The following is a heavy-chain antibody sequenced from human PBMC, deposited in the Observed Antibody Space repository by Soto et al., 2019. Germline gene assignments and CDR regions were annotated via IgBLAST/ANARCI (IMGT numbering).Heavy chain of an antibody. CDR3: ARGNCSSPNCYSFSGYYGMYV. D-gene: IGHD2-2*01. CDR2: IYTSGST. CDR1: GGSISSYY. V-gene: IGHV4-4*07. J-gene: IGHJ6*02. Sequence: ASETLSLTCTVSGGSISSYYWSWIRQPAGKGLEWIGRIYTSGSTNYNPSLKSRVTMSLDTSKNQFSLKLTSVTAADTALYYCARGNCSSPNCYSFSGYYGMYVWDQGTTVTVSS.